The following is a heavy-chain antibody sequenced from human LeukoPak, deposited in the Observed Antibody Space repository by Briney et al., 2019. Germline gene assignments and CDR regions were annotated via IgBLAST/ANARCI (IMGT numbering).Heavy chain of an antibody. D-gene: IGHD3-10*01. CDR2: ISGSGGST. Sequence: GGSLRLSCAVSGFTFSSYAMSWVRQAPGKGLEWVSAISGSGGSTYYADSLKGRFAISRDNSKNTLFLQMNSLRAEDTAVYYCAKHFGSGTYYNYFVYWGQGTLVSVSS. J-gene: IGHJ4*02. CDR1: GFTFSSYA. V-gene: IGHV3-23*01. CDR3: AKHFGSGTYYNYFVY.